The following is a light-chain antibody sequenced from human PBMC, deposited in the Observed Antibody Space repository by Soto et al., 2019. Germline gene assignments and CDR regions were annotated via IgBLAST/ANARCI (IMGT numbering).Light chain of an antibody. V-gene: IGKV1-13*02. CDR2: DAS. J-gene: IGKJ1*01. Sequence: AIQLTQSPSSLSASVGDRVTITCRASQGIRKALGWYQQKAGKAPRLLIYDASSLESCVPSRFSGSGSGTEFTLTISSLQPEDFATYYCQQYYSYPRTFGQGTKVDIK. CDR3: QQYYSYPRT. CDR1: QGIRKA.